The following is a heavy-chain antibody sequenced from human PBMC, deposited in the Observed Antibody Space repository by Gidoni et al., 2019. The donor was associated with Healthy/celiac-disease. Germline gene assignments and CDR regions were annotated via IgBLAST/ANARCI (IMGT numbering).Heavy chain of an antibody. CDR1: GYTFTGYY. V-gene: IGHV1-2*02. D-gene: IGHD1-20*01. Sequence: QVQLVQSGAEVKKPGASVKVSCKASGYTFTGYYMHWVRQAPGQGLDWMGWINHNSGGTNYAQKFQGRVTMTRDTSISTAYMELSRLRSDDTAVYYCARSDGITGTTGGYWGQGTLVTVSS. CDR2: INHNSGGT. J-gene: IGHJ4*02. CDR3: ARSDGITGTTGGY.